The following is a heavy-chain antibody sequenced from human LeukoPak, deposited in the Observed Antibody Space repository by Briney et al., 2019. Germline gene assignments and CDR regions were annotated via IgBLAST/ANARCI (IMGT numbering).Heavy chain of an antibody. CDR2: TYYRSKWFN. J-gene: IGHJ4*02. CDR1: GDSVSSNSAS. CDR3: TRAAGAFDF. Sequence: SQTLSHTCAISGDSVSSNSASWHWIRQSPSRGLEWLGRTYYRSKWFNDYAVSVRSRLTIDSDTSKNQFSLQLSSVTPEDTAVYYCTRAAGAFDFWGQGTLVSVSS. D-gene: IGHD6-13*01. V-gene: IGHV6-1*01.